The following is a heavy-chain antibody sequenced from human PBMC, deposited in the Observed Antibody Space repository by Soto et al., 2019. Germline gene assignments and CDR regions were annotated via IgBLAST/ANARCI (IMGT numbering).Heavy chain of an antibody. J-gene: IGHJ4*02. CDR2: ISGSGSST. CDR3: VREASSSGLHLDH. D-gene: IGHD6-6*01. CDR1: GFIFSNYA. Sequence: GGSLRLSCAASGFIFSNYAMSWVRQAPGKGLEWVSFISGSGSSTYYADSVKGRFTISRGNSKNTLYLQMNSLRAEDAAVYYCVREASSSGLHLDHWGRGTLVTVSS. V-gene: IGHV3-23*01.